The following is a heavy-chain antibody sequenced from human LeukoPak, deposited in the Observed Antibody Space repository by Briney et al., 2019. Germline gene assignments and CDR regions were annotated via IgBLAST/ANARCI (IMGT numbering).Heavy chain of an antibody. CDR1: GFTFSSYS. J-gene: IGHJ4*02. CDR3: AYRNNFEY. Sequence: PGGSLRLSCAASGFTFSSYSMNWVRQPPGKGLEWVANIKADGSEKYYVDSVKGRFTISRDDAKRTVDLQMDNLRAEDTAIYYCAYRNNFEYWGQGALVTVSS. CDR2: IKADGSEK. D-gene: IGHD1-26*01. V-gene: IGHV3-7*05.